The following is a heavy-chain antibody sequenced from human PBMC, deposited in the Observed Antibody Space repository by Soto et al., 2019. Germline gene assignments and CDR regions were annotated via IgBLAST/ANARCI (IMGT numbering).Heavy chain of an antibody. J-gene: IGHJ6*03. Sequence: ASVKVSCKASGYTFTSYGISWVRQAPGQGLEWMGWISAYNGNTNYAQKLQGRVTMTTDTSTSTAYMELRSLRSDDTAVYYCARDDVHCSGGRCYGVPMDVWGKGTTVTVSS. CDR3: ARDDVHCSGGRCYGVPMDV. CDR1: GYTFTSYG. CDR2: ISAYNGNT. V-gene: IGHV1-18*01. D-gene: IGHD2-15*01.